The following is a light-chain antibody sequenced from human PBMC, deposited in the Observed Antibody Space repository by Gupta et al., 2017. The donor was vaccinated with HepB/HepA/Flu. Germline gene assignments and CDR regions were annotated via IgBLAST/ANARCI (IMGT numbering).Light chain of an antibody. J-gene: IGKJ1*01. CDR3: QQYNNWPPWT. CDR2: NAS. V-gene: IGKV3-15*01. CDR1: HSVSSN. Sequence: EIVMTQSPATLSVSPGERATLSCRASHSVSSNLAWYQQKPGQSPRLLIYNASARDTGIPARFSGSGSGTEFTLTISSRQSEDFAVYYCQQYNNWPPWTFGQGTKVEIK.